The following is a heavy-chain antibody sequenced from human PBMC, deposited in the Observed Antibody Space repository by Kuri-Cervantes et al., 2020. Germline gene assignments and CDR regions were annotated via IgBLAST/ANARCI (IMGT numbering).Heavy chain of an antibody. D-gene: IGHD3-10*01. J-gene: IGHJ5*02. CDR2: INPNSGDT. V-gene: IGHV1-2*02. Sequence: ASVKVSCKASGYTFIDYYIHWVRQAPGQGPEWMGWINPNSGDTNSAQNFQDRVTMTRDTSISTSYMELRRLRSDDTAVYYCARGVWFGDLLESGWFDPWGQGTLVTVSS. CDR3: ARGVWFGDLLESGWFDP. CDR1: GYTFIDYY.